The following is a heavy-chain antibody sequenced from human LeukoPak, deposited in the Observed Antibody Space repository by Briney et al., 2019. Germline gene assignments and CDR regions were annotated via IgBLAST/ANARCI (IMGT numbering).Heavy chain of an antibody. CDR3: VRPAEQQLDAYDI. CDR1: GDSTSSNSYY. CDR2: IYYRGST. J-gene: IGHJ3*02. D-gene: IGHD6-13*01. Sequence: SETLSLTCTVSGDSTSSNSYYWGWIRQPPGKGLGWIGSIYYRGSTYYNPSLKSRVTISVDTSKNQFSLKLTSVTAADTAVYYCVRPAEQQLDAYDIGGQGKMVTVSS. V-gene: IGHV4-39*01.